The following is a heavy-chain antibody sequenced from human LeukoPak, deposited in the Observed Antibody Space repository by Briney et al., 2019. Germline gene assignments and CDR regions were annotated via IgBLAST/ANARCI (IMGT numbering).Heavy chain of an antibody. CDR2: IYYSGST. Sequence: PSETLSLTCTVSGGSISSYYWSWIRQPPGKGLEWIGYIYYSGSTNYNPSLKSRVTISVDTSKNQLSLKLSSVTAADTAVYYCARDDIVVVPAARGYYYYGMDVWGQGTTVTVSS. J-gene: IGHJ6*02. CDR1: GGSISSYY. D-gene: IGHD2-2*01. V-gene: IGHV4-59*01. CDR3: ARDDIVVVPAARGYYYYGMDV.